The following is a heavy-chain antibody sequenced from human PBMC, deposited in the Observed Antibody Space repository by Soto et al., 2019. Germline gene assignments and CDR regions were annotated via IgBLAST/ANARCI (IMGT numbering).Heavy chain of an antibody. J-gene: IGHJ6*02. CDR3: AKNGDFWSWGMDV. V-gene: IGHV3-23*01. CDR1: GFTFSTYA. D-gene: IGHD3-3*01. CDR2: ISSSGDAT. Sequence: GGSLRLSCAASGFTFSTYAMTWVRQAPGKGLEWVSIISSSGDATYYLDSVKGRFTISRDNSRNTLHLQMNSLRAEDAAVYFCAKNGDFWSWGMDVWGQGTTVTVSS.